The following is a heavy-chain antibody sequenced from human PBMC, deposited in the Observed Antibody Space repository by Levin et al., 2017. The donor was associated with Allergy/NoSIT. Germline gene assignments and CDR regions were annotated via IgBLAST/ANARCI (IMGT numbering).Heavy chain of an antibody. J-gene: IGHJ4*02. CDR1: GFTFSNVW. V-gene: IGHV3-15*01. CDR2: IQRKIDGGTI. CDR3: TTDGIVGAPFDY. Sequence: GESLKISCAASGFTFSNVWMSWVRQSPRKGLEWVGRIQRKIDGGTINYAELAKGRFTISRDDSKNMLYLQMNSLMIEDTAVYYCTTDGIVGAPFDYWGQGTLVAVSA. D-gene: IGHD1-26*01.